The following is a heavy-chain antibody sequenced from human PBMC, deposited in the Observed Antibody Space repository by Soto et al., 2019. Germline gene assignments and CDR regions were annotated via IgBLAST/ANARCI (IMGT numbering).Heavy chain of an antibody. D-gene: IGHD2-15*01. J-gene: IGHJ3*02. CDR1: GFTFDDYA. CDR3: AKDIGGEGVFGYCSGGSCSSAWAFDI. Sequence: DVQLVESGGGLVQPGRSLRLSCAASGFTFDDYAMHWVRQAPGKGLEWVSGISWNSGSIGYADSVKGRFTISRDNAKNSLYLQMNSLRAEDTALYYCAKDIGGEGVFGYCSGGSCSSAWAFDIWGQGTMVTVSS. CDR2: ISWNSGSI. V-gene: IGHV3-9*01.